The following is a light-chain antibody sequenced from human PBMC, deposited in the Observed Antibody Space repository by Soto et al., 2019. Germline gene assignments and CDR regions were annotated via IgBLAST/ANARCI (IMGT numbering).Light chain of an antibody. Sequence: QSVLTQPPSVSGAPGQRVTLSCTESSSNIGAGYDVHWYQQLPGTAPKLLIYANSNRPSGVPDRFSGSKSGTSASLAITGLQAEDEADYYCQSYDSTLSGYVFGTGTKVTVL. J-gene: IGLJ1*01. V-gene: IGLV1-40*01. CDR3: QSYDSTLSGYV. CDR2: ANS. CDR1: SSNIGAGYD.